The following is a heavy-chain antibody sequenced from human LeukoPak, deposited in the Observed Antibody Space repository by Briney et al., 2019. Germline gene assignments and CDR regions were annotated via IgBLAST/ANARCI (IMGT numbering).Heavy chain of an antibody. V-gene: IGHV3-33*01. D-gene: IGHD3-22*01. J-gene: IGHJ4*02. CDR1: GFTFSSYG. Sequence: GGSLRLSCAASGFTFSSYGMHWVRQAPGKGLEWVAVIWYDGSNKYYADSVKGRFTISRDNSKNTLYLQMNSLRAKDTAVYYCARELGYYDSSGSWGQGTLVTVSS. CDR2: IWYDGSNK. CDR3: ARELGYYDSSGS.